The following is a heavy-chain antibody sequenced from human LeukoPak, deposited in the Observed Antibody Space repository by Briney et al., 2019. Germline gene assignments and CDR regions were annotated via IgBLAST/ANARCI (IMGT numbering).Heavy chain of an antibody. V-gene: IGHV4-39*01. CDR1: GGSIRSSYYY. CDR3: ARSTTGYYYYGMDV. CDR2: IYDSGST. Sequence: PSETLSLTCTVSGGSIRSSYYYWGWIRQPPGKGLEWIGSIYDSGSTYYNPSLKSRVTISVDTSKNQFSLKLNSVTAADTAVYYCARSTTGYYYYGMDVWGQGTTVTVSS. D-gene: IGHD4-17*01. J-gene: IGHJ6*02.